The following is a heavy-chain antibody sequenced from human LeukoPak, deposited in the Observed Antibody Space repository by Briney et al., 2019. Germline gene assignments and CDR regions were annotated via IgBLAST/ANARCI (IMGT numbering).Heavy chain of an antibody. CDR1: GFTFSSYS. CDR3: ASLADYGGNRG. Sequence: GGSLRLSCAASGFTFSSYSMNWVRQAPGKGLEWVSSISSSSSYIYYADSVKGRFTISRDNARNSLYLQMNSLRAEDTAVYYCASLADYGGNRGWGQGTLVTVSS. V-gene: IGHV3-21*01. J-gene: IGHJ4*02. CDR2: ISSSSSYI. D-gene: IGHD4-23*01.